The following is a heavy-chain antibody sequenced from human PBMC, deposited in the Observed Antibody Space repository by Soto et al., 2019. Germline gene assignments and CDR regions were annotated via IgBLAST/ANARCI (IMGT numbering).Heavy chain of an antibody. Sequence: GGSLRLSCTASGFTFGDYAMSWVRQAPEKGLGWVGFIRSKAYGGTTEYAASVKGRFNISRDDSKSIAYLQMNSLKTEDTAVYYCTSNYDSSGYYWGQGTLVTVSS. CDR1: GFTFGDYA. J-gene: IGHJ4*02. D-gene: IGHD3-22*01. V-gene: IGHV3-49*04. CDR2: IRSKAYGGTT. CDR3: TSNYDSSGYY.